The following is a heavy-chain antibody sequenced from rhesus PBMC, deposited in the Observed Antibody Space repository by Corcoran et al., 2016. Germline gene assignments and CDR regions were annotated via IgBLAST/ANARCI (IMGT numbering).Heavy chain of an antibody. CDR2: IDGNIARP. D-gene: IGHD4-29*01. J-gene: IGHJ6*01. V-gene: IGHV4-73*01. Sequence: QVKLQQWGEGLVKPSETLSLTCAVYGGSISGYYSWSWIRQAPGKGLVGIGNIDGNIARPTYNPAPKNRGTISKDTSKNQFSLKLSSVPAADTAVYYCARDGAYGSNSVLDSWGQGVVVTVSS. CDR1: GGSISGYYS. CDR3: ARDGAYGSNSVLDS.